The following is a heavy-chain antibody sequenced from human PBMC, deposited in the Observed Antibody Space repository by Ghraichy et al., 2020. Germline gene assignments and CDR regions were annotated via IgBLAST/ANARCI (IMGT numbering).Heavy chain of an antibody. CDR1: GFTFSSYS. CDR2: ISSSSSYI. Sequence: GGSLRLSCAASGFTFSSYSMNWVRQAPGKGLEWVSSISSSSSYIYYADSVKGRFTISRDNAKNSLYLQMNSLRAEDTAVYYCARDKPIRYFDPSLGWFDPWGQGTLVTVSS. V-gene: IGHV3-21*01. J-gene: IGHJ5*02. D-gene: IGHD3-9*01. CDR3: ARDKPIRYFDPSLGWFDP.